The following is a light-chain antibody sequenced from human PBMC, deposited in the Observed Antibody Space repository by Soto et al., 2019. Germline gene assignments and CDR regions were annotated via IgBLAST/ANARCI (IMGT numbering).Light chain of an antibody. CDR2: VNSDGSH. J-gene: IGLJ2*01. CDR1: SGHSSYA. CDR3: QSWGTGIPV. Sequence: QAVLTQSPSASASRGASVKLTCTLSSGHSSYAIAWHQQQPEKGPRYLMKVNSDGSHSKGDGIPDRFSGSSSGAERYLSISSLQPEDEADYYCQSWGTGIPVFGGGTQLTVL. V-gene: IGLV4-69*01.